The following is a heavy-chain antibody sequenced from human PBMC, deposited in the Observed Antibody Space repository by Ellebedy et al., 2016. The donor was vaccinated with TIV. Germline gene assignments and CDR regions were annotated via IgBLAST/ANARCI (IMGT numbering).Heavy chain of an antibody. CDR1: GFTFSNAW. CDR2: IKSKTDGGTA. V-gene: IGHV3-15*07. CDR3: TTGVAAAGTDYYYAMDV. D-gene: IGHD6-13*01. J-gene: IGHJ6*02. Sequence: GESLKISCAASGFTFSNAWMNWVRQAPGKGLEWVGRIKSKTDGGTADYAAPVRGRFTISRDDSKNTLYLQMNSLKTDDTAVYYCTTGVAAAGTDYYYAMDVWGQGTTVTVSS.